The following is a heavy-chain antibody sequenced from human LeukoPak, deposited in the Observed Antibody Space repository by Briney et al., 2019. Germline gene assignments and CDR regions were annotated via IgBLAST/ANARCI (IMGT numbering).Heavy chain of an antibody. CDR1: GFSVGNNY. CDR3: TDAVAG. D-gene: IGHD4-23*01. J-gene: IGHJ4*02. CDR2: IYTDGST. V-gene: IGHV3-53*05. Sequence: PGGSLRLSCAASGFSVGNNYVTWVRQPPGKGLEWVSVIYTDGSTYYADSVKGRFIISRDSSNNTLYLQMNSLRAEDTAVYYCTDAVAGWGQGTLVTVSS.